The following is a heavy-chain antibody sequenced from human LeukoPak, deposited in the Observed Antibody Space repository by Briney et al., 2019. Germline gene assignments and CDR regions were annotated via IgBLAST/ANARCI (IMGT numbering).Heavy chain of an antibody. V-gene: IGHV3-64*04. CDR1: GFTLTWHV. CDR2: IHHNGDIT. J-gene: IGHJ4*02. CDR3: ARRAFSGSDY. Sequence: GGSLRLSCSASGFTLTWHVMHWVRQAPGKALEYVSFIHHNGDITSYADSVRGRFTVSRDNANNSLYLQMNSLRDEDTAVYYCARRAFSGSDYWGQGTLVTVSS. D-gene: IGHD6-25*01.